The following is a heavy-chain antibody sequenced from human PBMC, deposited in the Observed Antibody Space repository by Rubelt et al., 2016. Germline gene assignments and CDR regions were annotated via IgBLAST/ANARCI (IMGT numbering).Heavy chain of an antibody. CDR3: ARGGGYGPFL. V-gene: IGHV4-34*01. CDR1: GGSLSRYS. D-gene: IGHD4-17*01. J-gene: IGHJ4*02. Sequence: QVQLQQWGAGLLKPSETLSLTCAVYGGSLSRYSWTWIRQPPGKGLEWIGEINYYGTTNYNPSLKSRLTISIDTSKSQFSLSLRSVTAADTAVYYCARGGGYGPFLWGQGTLVTVSS. CDR2: INYYGTT.